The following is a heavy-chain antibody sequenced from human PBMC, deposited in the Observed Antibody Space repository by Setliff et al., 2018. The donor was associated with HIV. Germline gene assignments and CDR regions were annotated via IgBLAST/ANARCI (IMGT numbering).Heavy chain of an antibody. Sequence: ETLSLTCTVSGGSVSDYFWNWIRQPPGKGLEWIGYIYYSGSTNYNPSLESRVSISVDTSKNQFSLRLSSVTAADTAVYYCARDISEGFFLERASEHWSQGTLVTVSS. CDR1: GGSVSDYF. CDR2: IYYSGST. V-gene: IGHV4-59*02. J-gene: IGHJ1*01. CDR3: ARDISEGFFLERASEH. D-gene: IGHD3-3*01.